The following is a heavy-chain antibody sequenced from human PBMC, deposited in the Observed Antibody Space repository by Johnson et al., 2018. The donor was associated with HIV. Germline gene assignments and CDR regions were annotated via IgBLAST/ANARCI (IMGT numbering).Heavy chain of an antibody. J-gene: IGHJ3*02. V-gene: IGHV3-9*01. Sequence: VQLVESGGGLVQPGRSLRLSCAASGFTFDDYAMHWVRQAPGKGLEWVSGISWNSGSIGYADSVKGRFTISRDNAKNSLYLQMNSLRAEDTALYYCAKDISGYDSVTAAFDIWGQGTMVTVSS. CDR3: AKDISGYDSVTAAFDI. CDR2: ISWNSGSI. D-gene: IGHD5-12*01. CDR1: GFTFDDYA.